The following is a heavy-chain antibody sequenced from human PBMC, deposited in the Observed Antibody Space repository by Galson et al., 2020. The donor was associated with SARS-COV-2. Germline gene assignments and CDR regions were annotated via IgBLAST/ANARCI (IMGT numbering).Heavy chain of an antibody. CDR3: ARDEGYSSSWYQGSHYYYGMDV. CDR1: GFTFSSYG. Sequence: GESLKISCAASGFTFSSYGMHWVRQAPGKGLEWVAVIWYDGSNKYYADSVKGRFTISRDNSKNTLYLQMNSLRAEDTAVYYCARDEGYSSSWYQGSHYYYGMDVWGQGTTVTVSS. D-gene: IGHD6-13*01. V-gene: IGHV3-33*01. CDR2: IWYDGSNK. J-gene: IGHJ6*02.